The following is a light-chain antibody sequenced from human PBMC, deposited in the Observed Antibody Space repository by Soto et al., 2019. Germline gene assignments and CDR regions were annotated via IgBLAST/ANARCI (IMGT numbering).Light chain of an antibody. CDR3: QKYNSAPHT. V-gene: IGKV1-27*01. CDR2: AAS. CDR1: QGISNY. J-gene: IGKJ2*01. Sequence: DIQMTQSPSSLSASVGDRVTITCRASQGISNYLAWYQQKPGKVPKLLIYAASTLQSGVPSRFSGSGSGTDFTINISSLPPEDVANDYCQKYNSAPHTFGQGIKMEI.